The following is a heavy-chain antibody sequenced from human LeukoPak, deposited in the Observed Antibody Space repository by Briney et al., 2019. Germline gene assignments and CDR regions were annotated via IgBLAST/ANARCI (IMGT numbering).Heavy chain of an antibody. V-gene: IGHV4-34*01. D-gene: IGHD6-19*01. Sequence: TSETLSLTGAVYGGSFSGYYWSWIRQPPGKGLEWIGEINHSGSTNYNPSLKSRVTISVDTSKNQFSLKLSSVTRADTAVYYCEREAKYSSGWYGGFWFDPWGQGTLVTVSS. CDR3: EREAKYSSGWYGGFWFDP. CDR2: INHSGST. J-gene: IGHJ5*02. CDR1: GGSFSGYY.